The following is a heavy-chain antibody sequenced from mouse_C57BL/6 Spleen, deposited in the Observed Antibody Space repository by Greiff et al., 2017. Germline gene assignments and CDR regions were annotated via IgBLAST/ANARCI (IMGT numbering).Heavy chain of an antibody. Sequence: VQLQQSGPELVKPGASVKISCKASGYAFSSSWMNWVKQRPGKGLEWIGRIYSGDGDTNYNGKFKGKATLTADKSSSTAYMQLSSLTSEDSAVYFCARQLRLLRNAMDYWGQGTSVTVSS. D-gene: IGHD3-2*02. V-gene: IGHV1-82*01. J-gene: IGHJ4*01. CDR3: ARQLRLLRNAMDY. CDR1: GYAFSSSW. CDR2: IYSGDGDT.